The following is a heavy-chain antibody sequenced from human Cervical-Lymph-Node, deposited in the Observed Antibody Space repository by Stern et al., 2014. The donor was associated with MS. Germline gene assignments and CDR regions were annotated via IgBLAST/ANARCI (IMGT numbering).Heavy chain of an antibody. Sequence: EVQLVESGGGLVQPGGSLRLSCAASGFTFSSYWMHWVRQAPGKGLEWVSLINSDGSSTIYADSVKGRFTISRDNAKNTLYLQMNTLRAEDTAVYYCARRSTSRKIEYDYWGQGALVTVSS. J-gene: IGHJ4*02. CDR1: GFTFSSYW. CDR2: INSDGSST. V-gene: IGHV3-74*02. CDR3: ARRSTSRKIEYDY. D-gene: IGHD2-2*01.